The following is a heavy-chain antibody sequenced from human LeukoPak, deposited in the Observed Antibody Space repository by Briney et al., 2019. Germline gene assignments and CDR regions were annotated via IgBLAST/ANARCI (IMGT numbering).Heavy chain of an antibody. CDR1: SGSISSYY. D-gene: IGHD2-15*01. V-gene: IGHV4-59*01. CDR2: IYYSGST. CDR3: ARGGGSARYAFDI. J-gene: IGHJ3*02. Sequence: KASETLSLTCTVSSGSISSYYWSWIRQPPGKVLEWIGYIYYSGSTNYNPSLKSRVTISVDTSKNQFSLKLSSVTAADTAVYYCARGGGSARYAFDIWGQGTMVTVSS.